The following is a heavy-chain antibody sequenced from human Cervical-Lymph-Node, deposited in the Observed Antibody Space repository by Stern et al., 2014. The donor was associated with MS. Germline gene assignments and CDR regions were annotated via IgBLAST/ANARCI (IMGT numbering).Heavy chain of an antibody. CDR3: ARTVSAWNGDLMGAAPSGYYYGMDV. D-gene: IGHD1-1*01. V-gene: IGHV1-69*06. Sequence: QMQLVQSGAEVKKPGSSVKVSCMASGGTFSRNAISWVRQAPGQGLEWVGGINPVLLTPKYAQKFQGSVIITADRSTSTVYMELTSLRSEDTAVYYCARTVSAWNGDLMGAAPSGYYYGMDVWGQGTTVTVSS. CDR1: GGTFSRNA. J-gene: IGHJ6*02. CDR2: INPVLLTP.